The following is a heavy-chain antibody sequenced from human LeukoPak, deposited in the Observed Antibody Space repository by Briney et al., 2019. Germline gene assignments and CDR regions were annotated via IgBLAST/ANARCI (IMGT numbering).Heavy chain of an antibody. CDR2: ISNSGST. CDR1: GGSISSYY. Sequence: SETLSLTCTVSGGSISSYYWSWIRQPPGKGLEWIGYISNSGSTIYNPSLRSRVNISVDTSKNQLSLKLSSVTAADTAVYYCARVVWSGTNWFDPWGQGALVTVSS. V-gene: IGHV4-59*01. CDR3: ARVVWSGTNWFDP. D-gene: IGHD3-3*01. J-gene: IGHJ5*02.